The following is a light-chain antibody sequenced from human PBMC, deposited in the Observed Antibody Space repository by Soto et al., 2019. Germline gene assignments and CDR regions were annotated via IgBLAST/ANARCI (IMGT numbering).Light chain of an antibody. V-gene: IGKV3-20*01. CDR1: QYTYGRY. CDR2: GAS. J-gene: IGKJ5*01. CDR3: QQYTGPPTN. Sequence: DIVLTQATDNLSLSPGDSANLSCRVSQYTYGRYVAWYQRRPGLAPRLRVYGASKRATGIPDRFRGSGSGSDFTPTITRLEPEDSAVYFCQQYTGPPTNFGQGTRLEIK.